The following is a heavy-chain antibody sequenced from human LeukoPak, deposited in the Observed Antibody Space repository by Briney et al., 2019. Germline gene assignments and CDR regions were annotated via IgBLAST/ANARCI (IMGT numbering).Heavy chain of an antibody. Sequence: ASVKVSCKASGGTFSSYAISWVRQAPGQGLEWMGRIIPILGIANYAQKFQGRVTITADKSTSTAYMELSSLRSVDTAVYYCARDAYSGSYPPFDYWGQGTLVTVSS. V-gene: IGHV1-69*04. CDR3: ARDAYSGSYPPFDY. CDR2: IIPILGIA. J-gene: IGHJ4*02. D-gene: IGHD1-26*01. CDR1: GGTFSSYA.